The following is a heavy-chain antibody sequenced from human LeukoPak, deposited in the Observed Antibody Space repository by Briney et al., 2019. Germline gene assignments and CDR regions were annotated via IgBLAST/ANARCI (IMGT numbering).Heavy chain of an antibody. D-gene: IGHD1-26*01. CDR1: GFTFDDYA. CDR3: AKEVGATIT. Sequence: PGRSLRLSCAASGFTFDDYAMHWVRQAPGKGLEWVSGISWNSGSIGYADSVKGRFTISKDNAKNSLYLQMNSLRAEDTALYYCAKEVGATITWGQGTLVTVSS. CDR2: ISWNSGSI. V-gene: IGHV3-9*01. J-gene: IGHJ4*02.